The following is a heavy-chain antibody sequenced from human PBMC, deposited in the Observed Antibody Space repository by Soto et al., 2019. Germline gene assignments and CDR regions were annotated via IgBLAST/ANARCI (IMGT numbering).Heavy chain of an antibody. D-gene: IGHD3-10*01. J-gene: IGHJ3*02. V-gene: IGHV4-30-2*01. Sequence: TLSLTCAVSGDSFSSGGFSWSWIRQPPGKGLEWIGYIYHSGSSFYNPSLKSRVTISVDGSKNQFSLKLSSVTAADTAVYYCARVDMVRGVLVGAFDIWGQGTMVTVSS. CDR3: ARVDMVRGVLVGAFDI. CDR2: IYHSGSS. CDR1: GDSFSSGGFS.